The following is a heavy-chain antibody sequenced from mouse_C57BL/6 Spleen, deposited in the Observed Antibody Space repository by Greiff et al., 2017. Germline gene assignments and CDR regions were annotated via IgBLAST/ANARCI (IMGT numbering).Heavy chain of an antibody. CDR2: IDPSDSYT. CDR3: ARAGDGSSRAYYYAMDE. D-gene: IGHD1-1*01. Sequence: VQLQQPGAELVRPGTSVKLSCKASGYTFTSYWMHWVKQRPGQGLEWIGVIDPSDSYTNYNQKFKGKATFTVDTSSSTAYMQLSSLTSEDSAVCCCARAGDGSSRAYYYAMDEWGQGTSVTVSS. J-gene: IGHJ4*01. V-gene: IGHV1-59*01. CDR1: GYTFTSYW.